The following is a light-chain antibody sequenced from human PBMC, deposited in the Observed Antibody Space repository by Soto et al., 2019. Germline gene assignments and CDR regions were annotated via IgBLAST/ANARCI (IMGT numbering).Light chain of an antibody. Sequence: ERVTNHSTAVLSVSPGLIATLSCRASQSVSTNLAWYQQRPGQAPRLLIYGAFTRASGIPGRFSGSGSGTEFTLTISSLQSEECAIYYCQQYNTWPSFGQGTRMEI. CDR3: QQYNTWPS. CDR2: GAF. V-gene: IGKV3-15*01. CDR1: QSVSTN. J-gene: IGKJ5*01.